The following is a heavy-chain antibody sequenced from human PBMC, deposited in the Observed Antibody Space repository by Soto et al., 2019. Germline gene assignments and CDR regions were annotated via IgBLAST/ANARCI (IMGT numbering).Heavy chain of an antibody. CDR1: GYSFTSYW. J-gene: IGHJ4*02. V-gene: IGHV5-51*01. CDR2: IYPGDSDT. CDR3: ARHTPGYCSGGSCYAIDY. Sequence: GESLKISCKGSGYSFTSYWIGWVRQMPGKGLEWMGIIYPGDSDTRYSPSFQGQVTISADKSISTAYLQWSSLKASDTAMYYCARHTPGYCSGGSCYAIDYWGQGTLVTVSS. D-gene: IGHD2-15*01.